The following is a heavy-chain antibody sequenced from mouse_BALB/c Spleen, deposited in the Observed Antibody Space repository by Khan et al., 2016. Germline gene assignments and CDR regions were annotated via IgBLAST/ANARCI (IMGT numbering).Heavy chain of an antibody. V-gene: IGHV3-8*02. CDR1: GDFITSGY. CDR3: ARYGTRKNAMDY. CDR2: ISYTGIT. J-gene: IGHJ4*01. Sequence: EVQLQESGPSLVKPSQTLSLTCSVSGDFITSGYWNWIRKFPGNNLEYMGYISYTGITYYNPSLKSRISITRDTSKNQYYLQLNSVTTEDTATYYCARYGTRKNAMDYWGQGTSVTVSS. D-gene: IGHD1-1*01.